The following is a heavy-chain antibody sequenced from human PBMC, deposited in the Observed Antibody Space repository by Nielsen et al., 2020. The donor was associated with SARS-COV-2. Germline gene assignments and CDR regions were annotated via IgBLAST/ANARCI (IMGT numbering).Heavy chain of an antibody. CDR2: INPNSGGT. CDR1: GYTFTGYY. V-gene: IGHV1-2*04. Sequence: ASVKVSCKASGYTFTGYYMHWVRQAPGQGLEWMGWINPNSGGTNYAQKFQGWVTMTRDTSISTAYMELSRLRSDDTAVYYCARAIGGYYGDYNWYFDLWGRGTLVTVSS. D-gene: IGHD4-17*01. J-gene: IGHJ2*01. CDR3: ARAIGGYYGDYNWYFDL.